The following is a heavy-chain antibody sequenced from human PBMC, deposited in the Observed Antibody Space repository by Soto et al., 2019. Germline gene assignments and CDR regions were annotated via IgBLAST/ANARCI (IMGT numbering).Heavy chain of an antibody. V-gene: IGHV1-2*04. CDR2: INPNSGGK. J-gene: IGHJ4*02. D-gene: IGHD3-10*01. CDR3: ARDARGDEATMDY. CDR1: GYTFTGYY. Sequence: QVQLVQSGAEVKKPGASVKVSCKASGYTFTGYYMHWVRQAPGQGLEWMGWINPNSGGKNYAQKFQGWVNMTRDTSISTAYMELSRLRSDDTAVYYCARDARGDEATMDYWGQGTLVTVSS.